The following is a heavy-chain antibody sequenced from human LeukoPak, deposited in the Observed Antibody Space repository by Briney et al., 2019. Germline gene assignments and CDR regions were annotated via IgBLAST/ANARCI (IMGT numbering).Heavy chain of an antibody. D-gene: IGHD6-13*01. V-gene: IGHV3-33*01. CDR3: ARDPSSWSSSWNDY. CDR2: IWYDGSNK. J-gene: IGHJ4*02. Sequence: GRSLRLSCAASGFTFSSYGMHWVRQAPGKGLEWVAVIWYDGSNKYYADSVKGRFTIPRDNSKNTLYLQMNSLRAEDTAVYYCARDPSSWSSSWNDYWGQGTLVTVSS. CDR1: GFTFSSYG.